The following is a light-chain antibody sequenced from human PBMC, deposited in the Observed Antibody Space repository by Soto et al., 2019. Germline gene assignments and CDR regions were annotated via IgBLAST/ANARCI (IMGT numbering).Light chain of an antibody. CDR1: QGISSY. CDR3: QQYYSYPYT. CDR2: AAS. Sequence: IQMTQSPSSLSASPGDRATITCRASQGISSYLAWYQQKPGKAPKLLIYAASTLQSGVPSRFSGSGSGTDFTLTISCLQSEDFATYYCQQYYSYPYTFGQGTRLEIK. J-gene: IGKJ5*01. V-gene: IGKV1-8*01.